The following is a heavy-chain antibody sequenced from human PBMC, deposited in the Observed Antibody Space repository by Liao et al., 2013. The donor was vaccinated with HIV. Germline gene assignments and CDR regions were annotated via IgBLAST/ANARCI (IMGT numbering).Heavy chain of an antibody. J-gene: IGHJ4*02. CDR1: GGSFSGYY. Sequence: QVQLQQWGAGLLKPSETLSLTCAVYGGSFSGYYWSWIRQPAGKGLEWIGRIYTSGSTNYNPSLKSRVTISVDTSENQFSLKLTSVTAADTAVYFCARVSPDYYDSSGYSHFDIWGQGTLVTVSS. CDR3: ARVSPDYYDSSGYSHFDI. V-gene: IGHV4-59*10. D-gene: IGHD3-22*01. CDR2: IYTSGST.